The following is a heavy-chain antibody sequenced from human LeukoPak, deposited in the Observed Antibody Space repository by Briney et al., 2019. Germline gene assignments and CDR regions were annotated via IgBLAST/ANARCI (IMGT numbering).Heavy chain of an antibody. CDR2: ISHDGTT. CDR1: GGSIDVTNY. V-gene: IGHV4-4*02. CDR3: TREDRPFCPFAY. J-gene: IGHJ4*02. Sequence: SETLSLTCGVSGGSIDVTNYWSWVRQAPGKGLEWIGEISHDGTTNYNPSLRSRVAMSLDRANNQFSLILTSVTAADTAVYYCTREDRPFCPFAYWGQGVLVTVSS. D-gene: IGHD3-22*01.